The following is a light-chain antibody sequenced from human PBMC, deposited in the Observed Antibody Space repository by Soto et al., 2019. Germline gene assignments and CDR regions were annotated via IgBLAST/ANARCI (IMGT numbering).Light chain of an antibody. V-gene: IGLV2-23*01. CDR2: EDT. CDR1: SSDVGGSKL. CDR3: AAWDDSLNGWV. Sequence: QSALTQPASVSGSPGQSITISCTGTSSDVGGSKLVSWYHHHPGKAPKLIIYEDTKRPSGVSTRFSGSKSGNTASLTISGLQAEDEADYYCAAWDDSLNGWVFGGGTKLTVL. J-gene: IGLJ3*02.